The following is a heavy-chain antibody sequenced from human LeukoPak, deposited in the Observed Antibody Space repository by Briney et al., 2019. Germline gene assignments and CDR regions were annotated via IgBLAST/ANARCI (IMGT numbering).Heavy chain of an antibody. V-gene: IGHV4-59*01. CDR2: IYYSGST. CDR3: AIGPFEYSSSGDAFDI. CDR1: GFTFSNYN. Sequence: GSLRLSCAASGFTFSNYNLNWVRQAPGKGLEWIGYIYYSGSTNYNPSLKSRVTISVDTSKNQFSLKLSSVTAADTAVYYCAIGPFEYSSSGDAFDIWGQGTMVTVSS. J-gene: IGHJ3*02. D-gene: IGHD6-6*01.